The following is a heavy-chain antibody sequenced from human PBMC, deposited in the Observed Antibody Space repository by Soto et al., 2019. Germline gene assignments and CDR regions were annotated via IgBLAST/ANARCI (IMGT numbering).Heavy chain of an antibody. V-gene: IGHV3-7*03. D-gene: IGHD6-19*01. CDR2: IKQDGSEK. Sequence: EVQLVESGGGLVQPGGSLRLSCGASGFIFSSHWMSWVRQAPGKGLEWVANIKQDGSEKYYVDSVKGRFTISRDNAKNSLYLQVSSLRAEDTAVYYCARESNSGWYFSDYWGRGTLVTVSS. CDR3: ARESNSGWYFSDY. CDR1: GFIFSSHW. J-gene: IGHJ4*02.